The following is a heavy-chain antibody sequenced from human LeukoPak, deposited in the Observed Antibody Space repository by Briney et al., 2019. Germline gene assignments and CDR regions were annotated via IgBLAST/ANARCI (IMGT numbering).Heavy chain of an antibody. D-gene: IGHD6-13*01. CDR3: ARTAIAAAGFDP. CDR2: IYYSGST. Sequence: SHTQSLICTVCGGFISSSSDYWGCIRQPPGKGLEWIGSIYYSGSTYYNPSLKSRVTISVDTSKNQFSLKLSSVTAADTAVYYCARTAIAAAGFDPWGQGTLVTVSS. V-gene: IGHV4-39*01. CDR1: GGFISSSSDY. J-gene: IGHJ5*02.